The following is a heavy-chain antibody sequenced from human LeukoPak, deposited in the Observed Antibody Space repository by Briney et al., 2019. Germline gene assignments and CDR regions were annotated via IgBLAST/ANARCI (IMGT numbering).Heavy chain of an antibody. CDR2: IYYSGST. CDR1: GGSISSGDYY. Sequence: SETLSVTCTVSGGSISSGDYYWSWIRQPPGKGLEWIGYIYYSGSTYYNPSLKGRVTVSVDTSKNQFSLKLSSVTAADTAVYYCARAWAVTTGYYYYGMDVWGQGTTVTVSS. CDR3: ARAWAVTTGYYYYGMDV. J-gene: IGHJ6*02. D-gene: IGHD4-4*01. V-gene: IGHV4-30-4*01.